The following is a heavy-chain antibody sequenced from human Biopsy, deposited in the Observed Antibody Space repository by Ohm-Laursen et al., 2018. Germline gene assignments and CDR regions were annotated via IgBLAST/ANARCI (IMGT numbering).Heavy chain of an antibody. J-gene: IGHJ2*01. Sequence: SETLSPTWTVSGDSISSYYWSWIRQPPGKGLQWIGYVYYTGSTDYNPSLQSRVTISVDTSKNHFSLRLRSVTPADTAIYYCARDRGYYSDRTVPGYFDLWGRGTLVTVS. CDR3: ARDRGYYSDRTVPGYFDL. CDR1: GDSISSYY. V-gene: IGHV4-59*01. D-gene: IGHD3-22*01. CDR2: VYYTGST.